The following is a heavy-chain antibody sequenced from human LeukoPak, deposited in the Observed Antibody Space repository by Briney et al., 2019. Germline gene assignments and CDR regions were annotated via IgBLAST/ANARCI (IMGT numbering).Heavy chain of an antibody. CDR2: IYTSGST. Sequence: SETLSLTCTVSGGSISSYYWSWIRQPAGKGLEWIGRIYTSGSTNYNPSLKSRVTMSVDTSKNQFSLKLSSVTAADTAVYYCARKGYSSGWYDAFDIWGQGTMVTVSS. CDR3: ARKGYSSGWYDAFDI. CDR1: GGSISSYY. D-gene: IGHD6-19*01. V-gene: IGHV4-4*07. J-gene: IGHJ3*02.